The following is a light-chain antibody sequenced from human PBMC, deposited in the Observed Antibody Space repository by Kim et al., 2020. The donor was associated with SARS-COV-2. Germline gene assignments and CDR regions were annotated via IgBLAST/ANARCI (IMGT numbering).Light chain of an antibody. CDR2: RNN. CDR1: SNNVGQHG. CDR3: SAWDSSLSAWV. V-gene: IGLV10-54*01. Sequence: QAGLTQPPSVSKGVRQTATLTCTGNSNNVGQHGAAWLQQHQGHPPKLLSYRNNNRPSGISERLSASSAGNTASLTITGLQPEDEADYDCSAWDSSLSAWVFGEGPKLTV. J-gene: IGLJ3*02.